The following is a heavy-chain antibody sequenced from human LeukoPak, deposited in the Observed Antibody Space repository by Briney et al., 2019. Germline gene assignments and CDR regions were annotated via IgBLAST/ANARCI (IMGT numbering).Heavy chain of an antibody. V-gene: IGHV1-2*02. CDR2: INPNSGGT. Sequence: ASVKVSCKASGYTFTGYYMHWVRQAPGQGLEWMGWINPNSGGTNYAQKFQGRVTMTRDTSISTAFMELSRLRSDDTAVYYCASTITMIVGTDAFDIWGQGTMVTASS. CDR3: ASTITMIVGTDAFDI. D-gene: IGHD3-22*01. J-gene: IGHJ3*02. CDR1: GYTFTGYY.